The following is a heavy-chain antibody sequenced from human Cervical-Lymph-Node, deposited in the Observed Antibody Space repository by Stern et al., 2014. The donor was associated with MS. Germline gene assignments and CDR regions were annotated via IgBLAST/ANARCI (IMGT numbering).Heavy chain of an antibody. CDR1: GYAFSKNW. J-gene: IGHJ6*02. CDR2: IYPGISDA. Sequence: VQLVESGAEVKKPRDSLKISCKGSGYAFSKNWIAWVRQMPGKDLEWMGIIYPGISDAKYIPSSQAQFPMSANKPINTASLKWTGLKPSDPAIYYCARHPPRRSSSDPNFGLDVWGQGTTVTVSS. CDR3: ARHPPRRSSSDPNFGLDV. V-gene: IGHV5-51*04. D-gene: IGHD6-6*01.